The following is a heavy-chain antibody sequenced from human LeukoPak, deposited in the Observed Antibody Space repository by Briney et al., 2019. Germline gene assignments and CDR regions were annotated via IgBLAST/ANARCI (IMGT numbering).Heavy chain of an antibody. D-gene: IGHD6-13*01. J-gene: IGHJ3*02. CDR3: ARHEGIAAAIIPGAFDI. CDR2: IYYNT. CDR1: GGSISSSRHY. V-gene: IGHV4-39*01. Sequence: SETLSLTCTVSGGSISSSRHYWGWIRQPPGKGLEWIGSIYYNTYYNPSLKSRVTISVDTSKNQFSLKLNSMTATDTAVYYCARHEGIAAAIIPGAFDIWGQGTMVTVSS.